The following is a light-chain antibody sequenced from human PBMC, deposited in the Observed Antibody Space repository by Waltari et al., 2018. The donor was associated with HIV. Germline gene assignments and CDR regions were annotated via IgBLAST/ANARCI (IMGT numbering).Light chain of an antibody. J-gene: IGKJ5*01. CDR3: QQYYSLPIT. CDR2: DAS. V-gene: IGKV1-33*01. Sequence: DIQMTQSPYSLSASVGDRVTITCQASQDISNCLNWYQQKPGKAPNLLIYDASSLQTGVPSRFSGTGSGTDFTFTITSLQPEDFATYYCQQYYSLPITFGQGTRLDIK. CDR1: QDISNC.